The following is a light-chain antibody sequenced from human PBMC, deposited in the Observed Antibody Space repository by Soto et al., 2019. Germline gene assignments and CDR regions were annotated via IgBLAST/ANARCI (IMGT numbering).Light chain of an antibody. CDR2: GAS. J-gene: IGKJ1*01. Sequence: EIVLTQSPGTLSLSPGERATLSCRASQSVSSSYLAWYQQKPGQAPRLLIYGASSRATGIPDRFSGSGSGTDFTRTISRLEPEDFALYYCQQYGKAFGQGTKVEIK. CDR1: QSVSSSY. CDR3: QQYGKA. V-gene: IGKV3-20*01.